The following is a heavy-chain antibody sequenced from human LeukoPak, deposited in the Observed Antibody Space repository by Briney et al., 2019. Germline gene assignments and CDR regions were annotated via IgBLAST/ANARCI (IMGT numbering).Heavy chain of an antibody. CDR3: TTEMREVPAWRYAFDI. V-gene: IGHV3-15*01. D-gene: IGHD2-2*01. Sequence: GGSLRLSCAASGFTFSNAWMSWVRQAPGKGLEWVGRIKSKTDGGTTDYAAPVKGRFTISRDDSKNTLYLQMNSLKTEDTAVYYCTTEMREVPAWRYAFDIWGQGTMVTVSS. CDR1: GFTFSNAW. J-gene: IGHJ3*02. CDR2: IKSKTDGGTT.